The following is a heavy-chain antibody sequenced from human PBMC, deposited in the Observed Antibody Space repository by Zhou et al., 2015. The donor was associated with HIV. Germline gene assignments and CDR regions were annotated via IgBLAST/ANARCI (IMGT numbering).Heavy chain of an antibody. CDR1: GGTFNPYA. CDR2: IIPIHGTT. V-gene: IGHV1-69*01. CDR3: ARGEFDYDFWSGYQWFDP. Sequence: QVQVVQSGAEVKTPGSSVKVYCKAFGGTFNPYAITWVRQAPGQGLEWLGGIIPIHGTTYYAQNFQGRVTITADESTSTAYMELSSLRSEDTAVYYCARGEFDYDFWSGYQWFDPWGQGTLVTVSS. J-gene: IGHJ5*02. D-gene: IGHD3-3*01.